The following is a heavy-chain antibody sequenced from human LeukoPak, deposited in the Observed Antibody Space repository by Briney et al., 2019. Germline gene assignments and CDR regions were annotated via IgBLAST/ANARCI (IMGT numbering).Heavy chain of an antibody. D-gene: IGHD3-22*01. J-gene: IGHJ4*02. Sequence: GGSLRLSCAASGFTFSNAWMSWVRQAPGKGLEWVGRIKSKTDGGTTDYAAPVKGRFTISRDDSKNTLYLQMNSLKTEDTAVYYCTSSSGYYSGADYWGQGTLVTVSS. CDR1: GFTFSNAW. V-gene: IGHV3-15*01. CDR3: TSSSGYYSGADY. CDR2: IKSKTDGGTT.